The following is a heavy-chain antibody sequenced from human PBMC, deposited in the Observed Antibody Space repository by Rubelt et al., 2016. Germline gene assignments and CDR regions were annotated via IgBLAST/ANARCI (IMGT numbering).Heavy chain of an antibody. Sequence: EVQLVESGGGVVQPGGSPRLSCAASGFTFDDYAMHWVRQAPGKGLEWVSLISGDGGSTYYADSVKGRFTISRDNSKNSLYLQMNSLRTEDTALYYCAKDQNYYGSGSYYNGFDYWGQGTLVTVSS. CDR1: GFTFDDYA. V-gene: IGHV3-43*02. D-gene: IGHD3-10*01. CDR3: AKDQNYYGSGSYYNGFDY. CDR2: ISGDGGST. J-gene: IGHJ4*02.